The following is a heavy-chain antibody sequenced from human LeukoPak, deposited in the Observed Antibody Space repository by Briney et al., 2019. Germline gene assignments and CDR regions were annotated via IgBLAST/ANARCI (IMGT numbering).Heavy chain of an antibody. V-gene: IGHV3-30*04. CDR2: ISYDGSNK. D-gene: IGHD2-15*01. CDR3: ALSAVYYYYYMDV. J-gene: IGHJ6*03. CDR1: GFTFSSYA. Sequence: GRSLRLSCAASGFTFSSYAMHWVRQAPGKGLEWVAVISYDGSNKYYADSVKGRFTISRDNSKNTLYLQMNSLRAEDTAVYYCALSAVYYYYYMDVWGKGTTVTVSS.